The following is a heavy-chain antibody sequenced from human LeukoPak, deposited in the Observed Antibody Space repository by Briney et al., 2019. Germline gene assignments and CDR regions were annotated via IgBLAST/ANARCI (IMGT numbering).Heavy chain of an antibody. V-gene: IGHV4-38-2*02. CDR3: ARSSGSYIARKFDY. CDR1: GYSISSGYY. Sequence: PSETLSLTCTVSGYSISSGYYWGWIRQPPGKGLEWIGSIYHSGSTYYNPSLKSRVTISVDTSKNQFSLKLSSVTAADTAVYYCARSSGSYIARKFDYWGQGTLVTVSS. D-gene: IGHD3-10*01. CDR2: IYHSGST. J-gene: IGHJ4*02.